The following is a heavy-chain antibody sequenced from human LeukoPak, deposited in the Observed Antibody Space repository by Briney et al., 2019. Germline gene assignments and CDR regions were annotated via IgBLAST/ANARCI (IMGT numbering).Heavy chain of an antibody. D-gene: IGHD3-3*01. CDR1: GFTFSSYG. CDR2: ISYDGSNK. V-gene: IGHV3-30*18. J-gene: IGHJ4*02. Sequence: PGRSLRLSCAASGFTFSSYGMHWVRQAPGKGLEWVAVISYDGSNKYYADSVKGRFTISRDNSKNTLYLQMNSLRAEDTAVYYCAKDSTFYRILEWLSNFDYWGQGTLVTVSS. CDR3: AKDSTFYRILEWLSNFDY.